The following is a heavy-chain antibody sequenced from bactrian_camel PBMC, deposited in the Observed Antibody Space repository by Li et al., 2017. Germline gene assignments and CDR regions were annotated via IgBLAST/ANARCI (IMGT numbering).Heavy chain of an antibody. CDR1: DYPLSTSC. J-gene: IGHJ4*01. CDR3: AAEGRSWCSIYYPIGQF. V-gene: IGHV3S26*01. D-gene: IGHD2*01. Sequence: HVQLVESGGVPVQAGGSLRLSCETTDYPLSTSCMAWFRQAPGKELEWVSGINSGGGSTWYADSVKGRFTISRDNAKNTLDLQMNSLKPEDAAMYYCAAEGRSWCSIYYPIGQFWGQGTQVTVS. CDR2: INSGGGST.